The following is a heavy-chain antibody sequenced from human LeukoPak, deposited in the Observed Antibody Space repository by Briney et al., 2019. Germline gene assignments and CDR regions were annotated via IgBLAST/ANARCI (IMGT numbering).Heavy chain of an antibody. CDR2: IYHSGST. Sequence: PSETLSLTCTVSGGSISSGGYYWSWIRQPPGKGLEWIGYIYHSGSTYYNPSLKSRVTISVDRSKDQFSLKLSSVTAADTAVYYCARVYSSSWYFDYWGQGTLVTVSS. CDR3: ARVYSSSWYFDY. V-gene: IGHV4-30-2*01. CDR1: GGSISSGGYY. D-gene: IGHD6-13*01. J-gene: IGHJ4*02.